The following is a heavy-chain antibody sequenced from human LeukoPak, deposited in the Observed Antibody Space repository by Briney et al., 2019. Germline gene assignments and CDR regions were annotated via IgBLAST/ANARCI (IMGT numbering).Heavy chain of an antibody. CDR2: IYYSGST. CDR3: ARDVPPHYYGSSGYDL. CDR1: GGSLSSYY. J-gene: IGHJ2*01. D-gene: IGHD3-22*01. V-gene: IGHV4-59*01. Sequence: PSDTLSLTCTLSGGSLSSYYWSWIRQPPEKGLEWIGYIYYSGSTNYNPSLKSRVTISVDTSKNQFSLKLSSVTAADTAVYYCARDVPPHYYGSSGYDLWGRGTLVTVSS.